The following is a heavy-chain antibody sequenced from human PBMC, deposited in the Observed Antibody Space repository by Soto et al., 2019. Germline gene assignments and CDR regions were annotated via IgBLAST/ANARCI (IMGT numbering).Heavy chain of an antibody. CDR1: GFTFRSYW. V-gene: IGHV3-7*01. J-gene: IGHJ4*02. CDR3: ARGYCSGGSCYGGGFDY. D-gene: IGHD2-15*01. Sequence: EVQLVESGGGLVQPGESLRLSCVVSGFTFRSYWMSWVRQAPGKGLEWVANINQDGSDKYHVDSEKGRFTISRDNAENSLYLQMNSLRAEDTAVYYCARGYCSGGSCYGGGFDYWGQGTLVTVSS. CDR2: INQDGSDK.